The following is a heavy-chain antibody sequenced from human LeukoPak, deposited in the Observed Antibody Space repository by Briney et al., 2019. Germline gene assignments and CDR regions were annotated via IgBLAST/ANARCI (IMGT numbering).Heavy chain of an antibody. J-gene: IGHJ4*02. CDR3: AKRGVVIRVILVGFHKEAYYFDS. V-gene: IGHV3-15*01. D-gene: IGHD3-22*01. CDR1: GFSISNDW. Sequence: TGGSLRLSCAASGFSISNDWMNWVRQAPGKGLEWVARVKSRSAGETTDYAAPVKGRFTISRDDSKNTLFLQMNSLRAEDTAVYFCAKRGVVIRVILVGFHKEAYYFDSWGQGALVTVSS. CDR2: VKSRSAGETT.